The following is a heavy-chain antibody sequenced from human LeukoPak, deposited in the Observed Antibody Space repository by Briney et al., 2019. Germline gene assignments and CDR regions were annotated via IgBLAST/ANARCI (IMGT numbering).Heavy chain of an antibody. CDR2: ISISSNYI. V-gene: IGHV3-21*01. CDR1: GFTFSSYS. CDR3: ARVVYGGSYFDY. Sequence: GGSLRLSCAASGFTFSSYSMNWVRQAPGKGLEWVSSISISSNYIYYADSVKGRFTISRDNAKNSLCLQMNSLRAEDTAVYYCARVVYGGSYFDYWGQGTLVTASS. D-gene: IGHD1-26*01. J-gene: IGHJ4*02.